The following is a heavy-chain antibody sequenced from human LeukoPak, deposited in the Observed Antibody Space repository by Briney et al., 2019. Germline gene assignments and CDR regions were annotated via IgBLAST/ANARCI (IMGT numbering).Heavy chain of an antibody. D-gene: IGHD3-3*01. V-gene: IGHV3-7*03. CDR3: ARDYWRSIEY. CDR1: GFTFSNYW. Sequence: GGSLRLSCAASGFTFSNYWMSWVRQAPRKGLEWVAIISEDGSTKYYVDSLKGRFVISRDNAKNSLYLQMSGLRADDTAVYYCARDYWRSIEYWGQGALVTVSS. J-gene: IGHJ4*02. CDR2: ISEDGSTK.